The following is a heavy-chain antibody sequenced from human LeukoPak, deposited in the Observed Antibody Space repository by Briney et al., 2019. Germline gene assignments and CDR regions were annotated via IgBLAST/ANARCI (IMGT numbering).Heavy chain of an antibody. CDR1: GFTFSSYA. V-gene: IGHV3-23*01. J-gene: IGHJ4*02. CDR2: ISGSGGST. D-gene: IGHD4-17*01. CDR3: ARAFDDYESY. Sequence: GGSLRLSCAASGFTFSSYAMSWVRQAPGKGLEWVSAISGSGGSTYYADSVKGRFTISRDNAKNSLYLQMNSLRAEDTAVYYCARAFDDYESYWGQGTLVTVSS.